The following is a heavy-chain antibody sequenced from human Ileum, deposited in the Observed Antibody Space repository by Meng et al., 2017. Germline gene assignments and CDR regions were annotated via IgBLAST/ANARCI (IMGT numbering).Heavy chain of an antibody. Sequence: QVQVVQTGAEVRPPGASVTASCKASAGPFSSSAVGWLRQAPGRGLEWMGGIIPILNASTYAQNFKGRVTLSADMATTTVYMELSSLTSADTAVYFCARDCSGGGCFDPWGQGTLVTVSS. J-gene: IGHJ5*02. D-gene: IGHD2-15*01. V-gene: IGHV1-69*14. CDR2: IIPILNAS. CDR1: AGPFSSSA. CDR3: ARDCSGGGCFDP.